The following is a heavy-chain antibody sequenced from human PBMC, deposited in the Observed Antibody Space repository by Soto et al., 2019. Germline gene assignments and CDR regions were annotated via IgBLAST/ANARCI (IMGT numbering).Heavy chain of an antibody. Sequence: SETLSLTCAVSGGSISSISWRTWVRQPPGKGLEWIGEIYQSGTTNYNPSLKSRVTISVDKSKNQFSLKLSSVTAADTAVYYCARSLPDRHHFDYWGQGTLVTVSS. V-gene: IGHV4-4*02. CDR3: ARSLPDRHHFDY. CDR2: IYQSGTT. J-gene: IGHJ4*02. CDR1: GGSISSISW.